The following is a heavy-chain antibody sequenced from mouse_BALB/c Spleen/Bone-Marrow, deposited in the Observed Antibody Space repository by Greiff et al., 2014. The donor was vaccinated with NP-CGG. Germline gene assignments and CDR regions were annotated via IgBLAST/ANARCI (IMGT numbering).Heavy chain of an antibody. V-gene: IGHV14-3*02. CDR1: GFNIKDTY. J-gene: IGHJ4*01. CDR3: AQGYDWAMDY. CDR2: IDPANGNT. D-gene: IGHD2-14*01. Sequence: VQLQQSGAELVKPGASVKLSCTASGFNIKDTYIHWVKQRPEQGLEWIGRIDPANGNTKYDPKFQSKATITTDTSSNTAYLQLSSLTSEDTAVYYCAQGYDWAMDYWGQGTSVTVSS.